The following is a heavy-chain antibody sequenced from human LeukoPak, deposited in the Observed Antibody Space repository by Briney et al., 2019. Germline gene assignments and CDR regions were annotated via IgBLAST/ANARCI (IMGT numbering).Heavy chain of an antibody. CDR1: GGSISSYY. J-gene: IGHJ2*01. D-gene: IGHD4-17*01. V-gene: IGHV4-59*01. CDR2: IFDSGST. Sequence: SVTLSLTCTVSGGSISSYYWSWMRQPPGKGLEWIGYIFDSGSTNYSGTTNYNPSLKSRVTISLDTSKNQFSLTVRSVTAADTAVYHCAGRRLRDRYLDLWGRGTLVTVSS. CDR3: AGRRLRDRYLDL.